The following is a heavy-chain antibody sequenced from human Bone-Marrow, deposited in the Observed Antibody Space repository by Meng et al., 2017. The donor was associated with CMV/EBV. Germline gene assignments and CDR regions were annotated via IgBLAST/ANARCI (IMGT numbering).Heavy chain of an antibody. CDR2: IYHSGST. CDR1: GYSISSGYY. D-gene: IGHD1-1*01. V-gene: IGHV4-38-2*02. J-gene: IGHJ5*02. CDR3: ARVTSRHGWFDP. Sequence: ETLSLTCTVSGYSISSGYYWGWIRQPPGKGLEWIGSIYHSGSTYYNPSLKSRVTISVDTSKNQFSLKLSSVTAADTAVYYCARVTSRHGWFDPWGQGTLVTVSS.